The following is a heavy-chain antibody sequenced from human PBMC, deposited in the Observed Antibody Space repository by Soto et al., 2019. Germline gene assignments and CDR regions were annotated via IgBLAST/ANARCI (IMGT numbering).Heavy chain of an antibody. Sequence: PSETLSLTCTVSGGSISSSSYYWGWIRQPPGKGLEWIGSIYYSGSTYYNPSLKSRVTISVDTSKNQFSLKLSSVTAADTAVYYCARLVIAASPDFDYWGQGTLVTVSS. CDR1: GGSISSSSYY. V-gene: IGHV4-39*01. J-gene: IGHJ4*02. CDR3: ARLVIAASPDFDY. D-gene: IGHD6-13*01. CDR2: IYYSGST.